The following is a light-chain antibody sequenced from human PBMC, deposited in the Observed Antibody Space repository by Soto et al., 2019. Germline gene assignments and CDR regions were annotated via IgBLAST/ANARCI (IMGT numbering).Light chain of an antibody. V-gene: IGKV3-11*01. J-gene: IGKJ1*01. CDR2: DAS. CDR1: QSVYEY. CDR3: QQRTNWLWT. Sequence: EVVLTQSPATLSLSPGERATLSCRASQSVYEYLAWYQQRPGQAPRLLIYDASNRATGIPARFSGSGSGTDFTLTISSLEPEDFAVYYCQQRTNWLWTFGQGTEVEIK.